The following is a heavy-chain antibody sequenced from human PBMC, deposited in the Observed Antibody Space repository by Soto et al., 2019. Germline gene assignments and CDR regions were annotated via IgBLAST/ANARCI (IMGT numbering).Heavy chain of an antibody. CDR2: IIPIFGTA. V-gene: IGHV1-69*01. CDR3: ARTTGGGFGELFTPDY. Sequence: QVQLVQSGAEVKKPGSSVKVSCKASGGTFSSYAISWVRQAPGQGLEWMGGIIPIFGTANYAQKFQGRVTITADESTSTAYMELSSLRSKDTAVYYCARTTGGGFGELFTPDYWGQGTLVTVSS. J-gene: IGHJ4*02. CDR1: GGTFSSYA. D-gene: IGHD3-10*01.